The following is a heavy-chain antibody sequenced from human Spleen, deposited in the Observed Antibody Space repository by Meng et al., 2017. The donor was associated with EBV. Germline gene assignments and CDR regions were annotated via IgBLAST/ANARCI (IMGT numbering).Heavy chain of an antibody. CDR1: GFTVTRYY. J-gene: IGHJ5*02. V-gene: IGHV1-46*01. CDR3: AGDYGDNYCDP. Sequence: QTGPEVKKAGTSLKVSCKASGFTVTRYYIHWVRQAPGQGREWMRMRNPSGWTTRSAQKFQGRVTLTRDKSTTTAHMELNSLTSDDTAVYYCAGDYGDNYCDPWGQGTLVTVSS. D-gene: IGHD4-17*01. CDR2: RNPSGWTT.